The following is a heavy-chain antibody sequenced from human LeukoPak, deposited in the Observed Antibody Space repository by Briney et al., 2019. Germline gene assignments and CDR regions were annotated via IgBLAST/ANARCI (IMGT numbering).Heavy chain of an antibody. V-gene: IGHV3-21*04. CDR1: GFTFSNYN. CDR3: APNYFDTTGPP. Sequence: GGSLRLSCAASGFTFSNYNMNWVRQTPGKGLEWVSSITRGSIYTFYADSVKGRFTISRDNSKNTLYLQMNSLSAEDTAVYYCAPNYFDTTGPPRGQGTLVTVSS. D-gene: IGHD3-22*01. J-gene: IGHJ5*02. CDR2: ITRGSIYT.